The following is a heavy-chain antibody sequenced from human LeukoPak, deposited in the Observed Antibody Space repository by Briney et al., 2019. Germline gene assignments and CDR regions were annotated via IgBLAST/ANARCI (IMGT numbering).Heavy chain of an antibody. V-gene: IGHV3-11*04. Sequence: GGSLRLSCAASGFTFSDYYMSWIRQAPGKGLEWVSYISSSGSTIYYADSVKGRFTISRDNAKNSLYLQMNSLRAEDTAVYYCARDIEVVVAAIQPYYYYYYGMDVWGQGTTVTVSS. D-gene: IGHD2-15*01. CDR1: GFTFSDYY. J-gene: IGHJ6*02. CDR2: ISSSGSTI. CDR3: ARDIEVVVAAIQPYYYYYYGMDV.